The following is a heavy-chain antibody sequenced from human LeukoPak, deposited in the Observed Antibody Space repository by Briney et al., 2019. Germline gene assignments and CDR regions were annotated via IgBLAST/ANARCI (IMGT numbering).Heavy chain of an antibody. D-gene: IGHD3-10*01. Sequence: GGSLRLSCGASGLTFSSYWMHWVRQAPGKGLVWVSRINSDGSSTKYADSVKSRFTISRDNAKNTLYLQMNSLRAEDTAVYYCATGDYYASGSSFWGQGTLVTVSS. J-gene: IGHJ4*02. CDR1: GLTFSSYW. V-gene: IGHV3-74*03. CDR2: INSDGSST. CDR3: ATGDYYASGSSF.